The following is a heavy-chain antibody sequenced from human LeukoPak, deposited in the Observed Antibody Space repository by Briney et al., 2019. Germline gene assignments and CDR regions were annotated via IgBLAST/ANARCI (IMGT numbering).Heavy chain of an antibody. CDR2: INHSGST. Sequence: SETLSLTCAVYGGSFSGYYWSWIRQPPGKGLEWIGEINHSGSTNYNPSLKSRVTISVDTSKNQFSLKLSSVTAADTAAYYCARKGSVTTVINWFDPWGQGTLVTVSS. V-gene: IGHV4-34*01. CDR1: GGSFSGYY. J-gene: IGHJ5*02. D-gene: IGHD4-17*01. CDR3: ARKGSVTTVINWFDP.